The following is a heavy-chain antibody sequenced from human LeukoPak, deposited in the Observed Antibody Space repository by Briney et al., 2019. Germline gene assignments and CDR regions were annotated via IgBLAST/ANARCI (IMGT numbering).Heavy chain of an antibody. V-gene: IGHV4-38-2*02. CDR3: ATLGYSSGTDY. CDR2: IYHSGST. CDR1: GYSISSGYY. Sequence: PSETLSLTCTVSGYSISSGYYWGWIRQPPGKGLEWIGSIYHSGSTYYNPSLKSRVTISIGTSKNQFSLKLSSVTAADTAVYYCATLGYSSGTDYWGLGTRVTVSS. J-gene: IGHJ4*02. D-gene: IGHD5-18*01.